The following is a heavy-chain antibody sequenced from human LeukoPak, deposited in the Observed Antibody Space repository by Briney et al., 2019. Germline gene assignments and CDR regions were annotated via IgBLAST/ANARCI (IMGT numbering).Heavy chain of an antibody. V-gene: IGHV3-30*18. Sequence: GRSLRLSCAASGFTFSSYGMHWVRQAPGKGLEWVAVISYDGSNKYYADSVKGRFTISRDNSKNTLYLQMNSLGAEDTAVYYCAKDRPHIVVVPYGMDVWGQGTTVTVSS. D-gene: IGHD2-2*01. CDR2: ISYDGSNK. J-gene: IGHJ6*02. CDR3: AKDRPHIVVVPYGMDV. CDR1: GFTFSSYG.